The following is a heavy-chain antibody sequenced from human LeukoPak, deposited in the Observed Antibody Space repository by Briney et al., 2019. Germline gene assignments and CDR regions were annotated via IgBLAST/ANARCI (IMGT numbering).Heavy chain of an antibody. CDR3: AREKYSGYENYYYYGMDV. CDR1: GYTFTGYY. V-gene: IGHV1-2*02. J-gene: IGHJ6*02. D-gene: IGHD5-12*01. CDR2: INPNSGGT. Sequence: ASVKVSCKASGYTFTGYYMHWVREAPGQGLEWMGWINPNSGGTNYAQKFQGRVTMTRDTSISTAYMELSRLRSDDTAVYYCAREKYSGYENYYYYGMDVWGQGTTVTVSS.